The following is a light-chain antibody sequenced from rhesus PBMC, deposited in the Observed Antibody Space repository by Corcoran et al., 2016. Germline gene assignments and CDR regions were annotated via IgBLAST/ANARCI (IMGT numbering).Light chain of an antibody. J-gene: IGLJ1*01. CDR2: EVS. CDR3: SSYASSSAFI. V-gene: IGLV2-13*02. CDR1: SSDIGGYNR. Sequence: QAALTQSPSVSGSPGQSVTISCTGTSSDIGGYNRVSWYQQHPGKAPKLMIYEVSERPSGVSDRFSGSKSGNTASLTISGLQAEDGADYYCSSYASSSAFIFGAGTRLTVL.